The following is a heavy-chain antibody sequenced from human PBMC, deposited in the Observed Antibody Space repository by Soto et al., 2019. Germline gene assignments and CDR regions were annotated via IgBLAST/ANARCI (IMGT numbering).Heavy chain of an antibody. V-gene: IGHV3-48*01. CDR2: ISTSSSTT. CDR1: GFTFSTYS. J-gene: IGHJ4*02. Sequence: PGGSLRLSCAASGFTFSTYSMNWVRQAPGKGLEWVSYISTSSSTTYYADSVKGRFTISRDNAKNTLYLQMNSLRAEDTAVYYCAKDPYALGYGSGSYGHDVPDYWGQGTLVTVSS. CDR3: AKDPYALGYGSGSYGHDVPDY. D-gene: IGHD3-10*01.